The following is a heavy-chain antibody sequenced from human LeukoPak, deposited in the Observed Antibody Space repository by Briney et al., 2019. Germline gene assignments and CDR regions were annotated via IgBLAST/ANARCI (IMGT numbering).Heavy chain of an antibody. CDR3: ADGEGRPLNY. V-gene: IGHV3-7*01. CDR1: GFTFSSYW. Sequence: GGSLRLSCAASGFTFSSYWMSWVRQAPGKGLGWVANIKEDGSEKYYVDSVKGRFAISRDNAKNSLYLQMNSLRAEDTAVYYCADGEGRPLNYWGRGILVTVSS. J-gene: IGHJ4*02. CDR2: IKEDGSEK. D-gene: IGHD3-3*01.